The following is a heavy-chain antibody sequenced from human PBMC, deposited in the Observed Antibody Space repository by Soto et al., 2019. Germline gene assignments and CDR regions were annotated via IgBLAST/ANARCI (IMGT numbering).Heavy chain of an antibody. CDR3: ARGLDIVVVVAARHFDY. CDR2: INHSGST. Sequence: QVQLQQWGAGLLKPSETLSLTCAVYGGSFSGYYWSWIRQPPGKGLEWIGEINHSGSTNYNPSLKSRVTISVDTSKNQFSLKLSSVTAADTAVYYCARGLDIVVVVAARHFDYWGQGTLVTVSS. V-gene: IGHV4-34*01. CDR1: GGSFSGYY. J-gene: IGHJ4*02. D-gene: IGHD2-15*01.